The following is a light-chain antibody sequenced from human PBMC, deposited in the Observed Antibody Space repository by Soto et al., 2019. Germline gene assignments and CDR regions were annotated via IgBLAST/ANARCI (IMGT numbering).Light chain of an antibody. Sequence: DIVMTQSPDSLAVSLGERATINCKSSQSVLYSSNNKNYLAWYQQKPGQPPKLLIYWASTRESGVPDRFSGSGSGTDFPLTISSLQAEGVAVYYCQQYYSTLFTFGPGTKVDIK. J-gene: IGKJ3*01. CDR1: QSVLYSSNNKNY. CDR3: QQYYSTLFT. V-gene: IGKV4-1*01. CDR2: WAS.